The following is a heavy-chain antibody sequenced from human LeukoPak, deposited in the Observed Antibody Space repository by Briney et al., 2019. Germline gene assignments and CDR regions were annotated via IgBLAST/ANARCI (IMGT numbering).Heavy chain of an antibody. CDR1: GVTFGEFA. CDR3: ATPLDYYDRSDSHQGGD. V-gene: IGHV3-7*03. J-gene: IGHJ4*02. D-gene: IGHD3-22*01. CDR2: IKHDGSEK. Sequence: GGSLRLSCTTSGVTFGEFAMTWVRQAPGKGLEWVANIKHDGSEKNYVDSVKGRFTISRDNAKNSLYLQMNSLRAEDTAVYYCATPLDYYDRSDSHQGGDWGQGTLVTVSS.